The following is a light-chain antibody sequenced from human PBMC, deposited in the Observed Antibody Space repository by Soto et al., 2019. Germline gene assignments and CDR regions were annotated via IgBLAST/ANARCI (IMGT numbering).Light chain of an antibody. CDR2: GAS. V-gene: IGKV3-15*01. CDR1: QSVRRD. J-gene: IGKJ1*01. Sequence: EKVMTQSPATLSVSPGKRATLSCRASQSVRRDLAWYQQKPGQAPRLLIYGASTRATGIPARFSGSGSGTEFTLTISSLQSEDFAVYYCQQYHSLPWTFGQGTKVEIK. CDR3: QQYHSLPWT.